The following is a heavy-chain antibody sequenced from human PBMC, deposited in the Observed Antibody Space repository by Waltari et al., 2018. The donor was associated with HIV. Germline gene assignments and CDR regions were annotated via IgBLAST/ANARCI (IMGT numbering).Heavy chain of an antibody. J-gene: IGHJ6*02. V-gene: IGHV3-66*01. D-gene: IGHD4-17*01. CDR1: GFTVGSNP. Sequence: EVQLVESGGGLVQPGGSLRLSCAASGFTVGSNPTGWVRQAPGKGLEWVSVIYSGGSTYYADSVKGRFTISRDNSKNTLYLQMNSLRAEDTAVYYCARDYGGNSFYYYYAMDVWGQGTTVTVSS. CDR2: IYSGGST. CDR3: ARDYGGNSFYYYYAMDV.